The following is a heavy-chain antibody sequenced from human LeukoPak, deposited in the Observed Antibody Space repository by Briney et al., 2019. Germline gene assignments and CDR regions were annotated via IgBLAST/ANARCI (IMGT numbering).Heavy chain of an antibody. CDR1: GFTFSSYA. CDR2: ISYDGSNK. V-gene: IGHV3-30*04. D-gene: IGHD1-26*01. Sequence: GRSLRLFCAASGFTFSSYAMHWVRQAPGKGLDWVAVISYDGSNKYYADSVKGRFTISRDNSKNTLYLQMNSLRAEDTAVYYCAREGGSYYVFDYWAQGTLVTVSS. J-gene: IGHJ4*02. CDR3: AREGGSYYVFDY.